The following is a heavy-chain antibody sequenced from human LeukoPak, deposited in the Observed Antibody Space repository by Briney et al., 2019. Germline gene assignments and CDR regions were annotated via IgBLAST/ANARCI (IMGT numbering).Heavy chain of an antibody. Sequence: GGSLRLSCAASGFTFSSYGMHWVRQAPGKGLEWVSGISDSGGGTYYADSVKGRFTISRDNSKNTLYLQMNSLRAEDTAVYYCAKLPGRAADYWGQGTLVTVSS. CDR3: AKLPGRAADY. CDR1: GFTFSSYG. V-gene: IGHV3-23*01. CDR2: ISDSGGGT. J-gene: IGHJ4*02.